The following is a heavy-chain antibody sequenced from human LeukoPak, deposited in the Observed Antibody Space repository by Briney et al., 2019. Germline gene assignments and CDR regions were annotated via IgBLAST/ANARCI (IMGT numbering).Heavy chain of an antibody. V-gene: IGHV3-48*04. J-gene: IGHJ4*02. CDR3: ATDSPETAAFDY. Sequence: GGSLRLSCAASGFSFSTYSMNWARQAPGKGLEWVSYIVGSSSTKYYADSVKGRFTISRDSAKNSLYLQMDSLRAEDTAVYYCATDSPETAAFDYWGQGTLVTVSS. CDR1: GFSFSTYS. D-gene: IGHD1-1*01. CDR2: IVGSSSTK.